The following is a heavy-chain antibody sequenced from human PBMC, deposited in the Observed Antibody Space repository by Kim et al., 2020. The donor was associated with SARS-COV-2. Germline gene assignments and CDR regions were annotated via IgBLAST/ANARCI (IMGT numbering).Heavy chain of an antibody. D-gene: IGHD1-1*01. Sequence: VKGRFTFSRDTAKNSLYLQMDSLRTEDTALYYCAKDLLRRTTTNYGLDVWGQGTTVTVSS. J-gene: IGHJ6*02. CDR3: AKDLLRRTTTNYGLDV. V-gene: IGHV3-9*01.